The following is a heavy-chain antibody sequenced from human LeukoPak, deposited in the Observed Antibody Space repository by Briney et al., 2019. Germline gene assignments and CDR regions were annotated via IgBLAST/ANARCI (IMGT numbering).Heavy chain of an antibody. CDR2: INPSGGST. D-gene: IGHD6-6*01. J-gene: IGHJ4*02. CDR1: GYTFTSYY. V-gene: IGHV1-46*01. Sequence: ASVKVSCKASGYTFTSYYLHWVRQAPGQGLEWMGIINPSGGSTSYAQRFEGRVTMTRDTSTSTVYMELSSLRSEDTAVYYCARDRYSSSYENYYFEYWGQGTLVTVSS. CDR3: ARDRYSSSYENYYFEY.